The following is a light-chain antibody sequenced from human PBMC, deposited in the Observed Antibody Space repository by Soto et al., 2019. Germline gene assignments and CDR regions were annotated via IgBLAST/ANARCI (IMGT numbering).Light chain of an antibody. J-gene: IGLJ2*01. CDR2: EVS. Sequence: QSALTQPASVSGSPGQSITISCTGTSSDVGGYNYVSWYQQHPDKAPKLMIYEVSNRPSGVSNRFSGSKSGNTASLTISGLQAEDEADYYGSSYTSSSPPVFGGGTKLTVL. V-gene: IGLV2-14*01. CDR1: SSDVGGYNY. CDR3: SSYTSSSPPV.